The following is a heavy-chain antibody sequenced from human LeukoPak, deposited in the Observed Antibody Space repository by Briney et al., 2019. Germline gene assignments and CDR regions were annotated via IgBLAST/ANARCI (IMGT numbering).Heavy chain of an antibody. D-gene: IGHD3-16*02. Sequence: ASVKVSCKASGYTFTSYAIHWVRQAPGQGLEWMGWINPNTGNTTYVQGFTGRFVFSLDTSLSTTYLQMSSLMSDDTAVYYCARACQHLGGLSFPDQWGQGTLVTVSS. V-gene: IGHV7-4-1*02. J-gene: IGHJ5*02. CDR3: ARACQHLGGLSFPDQ. CDR1: GYTFTSYA. CDR2: INPNTGNT.